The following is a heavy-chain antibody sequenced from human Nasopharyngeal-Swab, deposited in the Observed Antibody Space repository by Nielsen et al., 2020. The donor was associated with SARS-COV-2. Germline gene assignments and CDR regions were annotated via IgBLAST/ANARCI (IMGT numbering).Heavy chain of an antibody. V-gene: IGHV4-34*01. CDR3: ARAGRVGDAFTGLDV. CDR2: INHNERT. Sequence: SETLSLTCSVSGGSLNGFYWNWIRQPPGQGLEWIGEINHNERTNYNPSLKSRVTMLVDTSNNQVSLKLSSVTAADTAVYFCARAGRVGDAFTGLDVWGQGTTVTVSS. CDR1: GGSLNGFY. D-gene: IGHD1-26*01. J-gene: IGHJ6*02.